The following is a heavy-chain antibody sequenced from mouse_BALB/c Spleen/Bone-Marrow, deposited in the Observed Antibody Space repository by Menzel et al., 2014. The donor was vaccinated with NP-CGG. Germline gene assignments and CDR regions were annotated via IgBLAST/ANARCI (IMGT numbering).Heavy chain of an antibody. CDR1: GYTFTDYA. J-gene: IGHJ2*01. CDR2: ISIYYDNT. V-gene: IGHV1-67*01. D-gene: IGHD2-10*01. CDR3: ARSPCYGNYFDY. Sequence: VKLVESGPELVRPGESVKISCKGSGYTFTDYAMRWVKQSHAKSLEWIGVISIYYDNTNYNQKFKGKATMTVDKSSSTAYMELARLTSEDSAIYYCARSPCYGNYFDYWGQGTTLTVSS.